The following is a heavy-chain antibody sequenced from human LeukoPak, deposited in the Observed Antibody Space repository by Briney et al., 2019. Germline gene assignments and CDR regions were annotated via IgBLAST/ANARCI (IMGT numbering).Heavy chain of an antibody. J-gene: IGHJ5*02. CDR2: ISDNGLRT. Sequence: PGGSLRLSCVASGIDFKVYEMHWVRQSPGKGLEWVALISDNGLRTNYAESLKGRFIVSRDNSKNTMDLQMNDLRVEDTGVYFCARGRRRYGYGTLDPWGRGTLVTVSS. D-gene: IGHD5-18*01. CDR1: GIDFKVYE. CDR3: ARGRRRYGYGTLDP. V-gene: IGHV3-30*04.